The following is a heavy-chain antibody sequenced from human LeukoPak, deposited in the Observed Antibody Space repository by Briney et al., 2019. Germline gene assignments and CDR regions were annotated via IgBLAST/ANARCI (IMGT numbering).Heavy chain of an antibody. CDR3: ARVSDISVVAYFDY. Sequence: GGSLRLSCAASGFTFSGYAMSWVRQAPGKGLEWVSAITGSGGSTYYADSVKGRFTISRDNSKNTLYLQMNSLRAEDTAVYYCARVSDISVVAYFDYWGQGTLVTVSS. J-gene: IGHJ4*02. D-gene: IGHD2-15*01. CDR1: GFTFSGYA. CDR2: ITGSGGST. V-gene: IGHV3-23*01.